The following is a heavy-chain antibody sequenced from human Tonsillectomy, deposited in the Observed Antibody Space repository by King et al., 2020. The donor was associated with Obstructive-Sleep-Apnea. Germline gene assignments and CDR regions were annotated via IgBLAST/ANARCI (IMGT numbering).Heavy chain of an antibody. J-gene: IGHJ6*02. Sequence: QLQESGPGLVKPSETLSLTCTVSGGSLNSNSYYWGWIRQPPGKGLEWIGTIYYSGSTYYNPSLKSRVSISVDRSERHFSLKLSSVTAADTALHFCARGQAAATGPPVYSLDVWGQGTTVIVSS. V-gene: IGHV4-39*07. CDR3: ARGQAAATGPPVYSLDV. CDR1: GGSLNSNSYY. D-gene: IGHD6-13*01. CDR2: IYYSGST.